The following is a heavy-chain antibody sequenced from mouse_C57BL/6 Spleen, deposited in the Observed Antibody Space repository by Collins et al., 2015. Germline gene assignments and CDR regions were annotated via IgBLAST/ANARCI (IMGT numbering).Heavy chain of an antibody. CDR3: ARGNYDYEGAMDY. J-gene: IGHJ4*01. D-gene: IGHD2-4*01. V-gene: IGHV1-53*01. CDR2: INPSNGGT. Sequence: GKQRPGQGLEWIGNINPSNGGTNYNEKFKSKATLTVDKSSSTAYMQLSSLTSEDSAVYYCARGNYDYEGAMDYWGQGTSVTVSS.